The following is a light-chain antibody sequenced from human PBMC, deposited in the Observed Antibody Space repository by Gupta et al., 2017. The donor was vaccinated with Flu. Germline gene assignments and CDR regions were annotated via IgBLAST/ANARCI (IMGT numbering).Light chain of an antibody. Sequence: DIQMTQSPSSLSASVGDRVTITCRASQSISSYLNWYQQTPGKAPKLLIYAASSLQSGVPSRFSGSGSGTDFTLTISSLQPEDFATYYCQQSYSNPWTFGQGTKVEIK. V-gene: IGKV1-39*01. J-gene: IGKJ1*01. CDR3: QQSYSNPWT. CDR2: AAS. CDR1: QSISSY.